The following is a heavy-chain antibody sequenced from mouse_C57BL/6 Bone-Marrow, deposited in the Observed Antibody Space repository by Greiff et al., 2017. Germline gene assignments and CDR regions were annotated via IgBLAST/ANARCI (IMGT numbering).Heavy chain of an antibody. CDR1: GYTFTGYW. J-gene: IGHJ4*01. Sequence: VQLQQSGAELMKPGASLTLSCTATGYTFTGYWIEWVIQRPGHGLEWIGEILPGSGSTNYNETFKGKTTFTPDTSSNTAYSQLSSLTTEDSAIYYGAGRAMDYWGQGTLVTVSA. V-gene: IGHV1-9*01. CDR2: ILPGSGST. CDR3: AGRAMDY.